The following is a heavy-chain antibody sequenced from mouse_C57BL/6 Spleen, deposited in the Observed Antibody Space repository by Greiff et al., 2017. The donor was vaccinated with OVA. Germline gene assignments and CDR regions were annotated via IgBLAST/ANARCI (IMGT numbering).Heavy chain of an antibody. CDR1: GFSLTSYG. D-gene: IGHD2-1*01. CDR3: ARHIYYGNYYAMDY. Sequence: VQLVESGPGLVAPSQSLSITCTVSGFSLTSYGVHWVRQPPGKGLEWLVVIWSDGSTTYNSALKSRLSISKDNSKSQVFLKMNSLQTDDTAMYYCARHIYYGNYYAMDYWGQGTSVTVSS. CDR2: IWSDGST. V-gene: IGHV2-6-1*01. J-gene: IGHJ4*01.